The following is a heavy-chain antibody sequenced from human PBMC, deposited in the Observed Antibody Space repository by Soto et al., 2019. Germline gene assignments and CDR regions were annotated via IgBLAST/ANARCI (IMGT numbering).Heavy chain of an antibody. CDR1: GFIFRSFW. CDR3: ARDAIWQWLVLGY. Sequence: EVQLVESGGGLVQPGGSLRLSCDTSGFIFRSFWMSWVRQAPGKGLEWVANIKQDGSETNYVDSVKGRFTISRDNAKNSLYLQMNTLRAEDTCVHYCARDAIWQWLVLGYWGQGTLVTVSS. D-gene: IGHD6-19*01. V-gene: IGHV3-7*01. CDR2: IKQDGSET. J-gene: IGHJ4*02.